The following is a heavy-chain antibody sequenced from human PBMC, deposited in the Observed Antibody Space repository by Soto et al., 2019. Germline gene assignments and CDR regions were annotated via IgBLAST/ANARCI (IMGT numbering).Heavy chain of an antibody. CDR2: VSGSGGTT. D-gene: IGHD6-19*01. J-gene: IGHJ4*02. CDR1: GLSLSGYA. CDR3: AKGKTSGWYYFDY. V-gene: IGHV3-23*01. Sequence: EVQLMESGGGLVQPGESLRLSCVVSGLSLSGYALSWVRQAPGKGLEWVSAVSGSGGTTYYADSVKGRFTISRDNSKNTLYLQMNSLRAEDTAMYYCAKGKTSGWYYFDYWGQGTLVTVSS.